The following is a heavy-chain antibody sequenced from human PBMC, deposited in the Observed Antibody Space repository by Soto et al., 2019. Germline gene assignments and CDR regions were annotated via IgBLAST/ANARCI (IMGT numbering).Heavy chain of an antibody. CDR2: IYYSGST. D-gene: IGHD3-9*01. Sequence: SETLSLTCTVSGGSISSGGYYWSWIRQHPGKGLEWIGYIYYSGSTYYNPSLKSRVTISVDTSKSQFSLKLSSVTAADTAVYYCARGNRLLRYFDWFSYYYYMDVWGKGTTVTVSS. CDR1: GGSISSGGYY. CDR3: ARGNRLLRYFDWFSYYYYMDV. V-gene: IGHV4-31*03. J-gene: IGHJ6*03.